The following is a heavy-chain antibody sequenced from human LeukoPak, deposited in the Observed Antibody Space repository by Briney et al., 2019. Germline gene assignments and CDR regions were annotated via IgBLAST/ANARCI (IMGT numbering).Heavy chain of an antibody. V-gene: IGHV3-9*01. CDR3: AKSGYSSSWTQYYFDY. CDR1: GFTFTTYA. J-gene: IGHJ4*02. Sequence: PGGSLRLSCATSGFTFTTYAMAWVRQAPGKGLEWVSGISWSSGAFAYADSVKGRFTISRDKAKSSLFLQMNSLRADDTALYYCAKSGYSSSWTQYYFDYWGQGTLVTVSS. CDR2: ISWSSGAF. D-gene: IGHD6-13*01.